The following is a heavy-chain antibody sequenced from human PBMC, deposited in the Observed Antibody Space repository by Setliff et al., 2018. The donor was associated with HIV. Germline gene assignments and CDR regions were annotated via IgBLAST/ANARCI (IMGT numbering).Heavy chain of an antibody. J-gene: IGHJ6*03. D-gene: IGHD3-10*02. Sequence: ASVKVSCKVYGYTLSELSIHWVRQAPGKGLEWMGYFDPQDGETVYAQKFQGRVTLTEDTSTGTAYMELSGLRSEDTAVFYCARIVRPSYYYYYYMDVWGKGTTVTVSS. CDR2: FDPQDGET. CDR3: ARIVRPSYYYYYYMDV. CDR1: GYTLSELS. V-gene: IGHV1-24*01.